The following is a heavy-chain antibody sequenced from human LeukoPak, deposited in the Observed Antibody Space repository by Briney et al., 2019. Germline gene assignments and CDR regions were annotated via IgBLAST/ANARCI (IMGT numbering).Heavy chain of an antibody. CDR2: IYHSGST. CDR3: AREDITMVRGVKSRYMDV. D-gene: IGHD3-10*01. Sequence: KPSETLSLTCTVPGGSISSYYWSWIRQPPGKGLEWIGSIYHSGSTYYNPSLKSRVTISVDTSKNQFSLKLSSVTAADTAVYYCAREDITMVRGVKSRYMDVWGKGTTVTVSS. V-gene: IGHV4-38-2*02. CDR1: GGSISSYY. J-gene: IGHJ6*03.